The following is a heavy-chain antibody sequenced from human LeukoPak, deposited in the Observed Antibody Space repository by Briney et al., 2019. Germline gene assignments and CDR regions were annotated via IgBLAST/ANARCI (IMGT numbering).Heavy chain of an antibody. CDR1: GCSFGTYW. CDR2: INGDGSST. CDR3: ATLVGAATPVDY. D-gene: IGHD1-26*01. J-gene: IGHJ4*02. V-gene: IGHV3-74*03. Sequence: PGGSLRLSCAASGCSFGTYWIHWVRQAPGKGLVWVSGINGDGSSTMYADSVRGRFTISRDNAKNTLYVQMNGLSGEDTGVYYCATLVGAATPVDYWGQGTLVTVTS.